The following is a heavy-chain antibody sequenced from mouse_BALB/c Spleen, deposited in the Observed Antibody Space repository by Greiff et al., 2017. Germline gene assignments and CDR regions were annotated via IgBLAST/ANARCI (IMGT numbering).Heavy chain of an antibody. CDR1: GYAFTNYF. D-gene: IGHD1-1*01. Sequence: QVQLQQSGAELVRPGTSVKVSCKASGYAFTNYFIEWVNQRPGQGLEWIGVINPGSGGTNYKEKFKGKATLTADKSSSTAYMQLSSLTSDDSAVYFCARAGYYGSSYWYFDVWGAGTTVTVSS. CDR2: INPGSGGT. V-gene: IGHV1-54*01. J-gene: IGHJ1*01. CDR3: ARAGYYGSSYWYFDV.